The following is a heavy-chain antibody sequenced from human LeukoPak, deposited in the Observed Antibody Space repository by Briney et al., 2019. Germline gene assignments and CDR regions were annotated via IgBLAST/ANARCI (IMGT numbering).Heavy chain of an antibody. CDR1: GFTFSSYS. J-gene: IGHJ4*02. D-gene: IGHD3-10*01. Sequence: GGSLRLSCAASGFTFSSYSMNWVRQAPGKGLEWVSSISSSSYIYYADSVKGRFTISRDNAKNSLYLQMNSLRAEDTAVYYCARDGRLLWFGELFPSDYWGQGTLVTVSS. V-gene: IGHV3-21*01. CDR2: ISSSSYI. CDR3: ARDGRLLWFGELFPSDY.